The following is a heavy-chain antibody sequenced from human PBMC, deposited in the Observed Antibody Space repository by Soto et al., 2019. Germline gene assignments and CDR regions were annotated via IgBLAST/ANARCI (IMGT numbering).Heavy chain of an antibody. D-gene: IGHD6-13*01. CDR1: GFTFSSYA. CDR2: ISGSGGST. Sequence: GGSLRLSCAASGFTFSSYAMSWVRQAPGKGLEWVSAISGSGGSTYYADSVKGRFTISRDNSKNTLYLQMNSLRAEDTAVYYCAKDPIAAGGTGGFDYWGQGTLVTVSS. CDR3: AKDPIAAGGTGGFDY. J-gene: IGHJ4*02. V-gene: IGHV3-23*01.